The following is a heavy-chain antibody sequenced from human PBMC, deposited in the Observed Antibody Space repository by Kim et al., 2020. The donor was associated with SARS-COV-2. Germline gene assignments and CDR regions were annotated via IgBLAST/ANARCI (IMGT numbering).Heavy chain of an antibody. CDR2: IIPIFGTA. CDR3: ARDVAQKGYDYGDWVGYYFDY. J-gene: IGHJ4*02. V-gene: IGHV1-69*13. CDR1: GGTFSSYA. D-gene: IGHD4-17*01. Sequence: SVKVSCKASGGTFSSYAISWVRQAPGQGLEWMGGIIPIFGTANYAQKFQGRVTITADESTSTAYMELSSLRSEDTAVYYCARDVAQKGYDYGDWVGYYFDYWGQGTLVTVSS.